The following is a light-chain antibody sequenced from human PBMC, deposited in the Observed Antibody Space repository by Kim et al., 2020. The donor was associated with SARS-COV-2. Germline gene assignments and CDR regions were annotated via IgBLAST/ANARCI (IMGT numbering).Light chain of an antibody. V-gene: IGKV1-27*01. J-gene: IGKJ1*01. CDR1: RGIHNY. Sequence: GDRVTITCRASRGIHNYLAWYQQKPGKVPKLLIYAASALHSGVPSRFSGSGSGTDFTLIISSLQPEDVATYYCQKYNTAPWTFGQGTKVDIK. CDR2: AAS. CDR3: QKYNTAPWT.